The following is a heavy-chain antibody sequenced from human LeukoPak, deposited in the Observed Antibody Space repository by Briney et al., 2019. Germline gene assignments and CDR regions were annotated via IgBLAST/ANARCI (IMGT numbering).Heavy chain of an antibody. CDR3: ARGGGDIVVVPAAVDSYYYMDV. V-gene: IGHV3-7*01. Sequence: GGSLRLSCAASGFTFSSYWMSWVRQAPGKGLEWVANIKQDGSEKYYVDSVKGRFTISRDNAKNSLYLQMNSLRAEDTAVYYCARGGGDIVVVPAAVDSYYYMDVWGKGTTVTVSS. D-gene: IGHD2-2*01. CDR2: IKQDGSEK. CDR1: GFTFSSYW. J-gene: IGHJ6*03.